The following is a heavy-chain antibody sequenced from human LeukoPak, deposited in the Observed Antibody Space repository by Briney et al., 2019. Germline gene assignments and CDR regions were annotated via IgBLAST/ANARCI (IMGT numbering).Heavy chain of an antibody. D-gene: IGHD2-15*01. CDR2: IIPILGTA. J-gene: IGHJ1*01. CDR1: GGTFSSYA. V-gene: IGHV1-69*11. CDR3: ARDLPLYCSGGSCYSGIQH. Sequence: ASVKVSCKASGGTFSSYAISWVRQAPGQGLEWMGRIIPILGTANYAQKFQGRVTITTDESTSTAYMELSSLRSEDTAVYYCARDLPLYCSGGSCYSGIQHWGQGTLVTVSS.